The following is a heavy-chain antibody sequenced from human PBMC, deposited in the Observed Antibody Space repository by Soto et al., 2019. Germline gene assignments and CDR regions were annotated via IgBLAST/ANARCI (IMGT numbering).Heavy chain of an antibody. Sequence: QVQLQESGPGLVKPSQTLSLTCTVSGGSISSGGYYWSWIRQHPGKGLEWIGYIYYSGSTYYNPSLKSRVTISVDKSKNQFSLKLSSVTAADTAVYYCATWYSSSVGFAFDIWGQGTMVTVSS. CDR3: ATWYSSSVGFAFDI. V-gene: IGHV4-31*09. CDR2: IYYSGST. D-gene: IGHD6-6*01. J-gene: IGHJ3*02. CDR1: GGSISSGGYY.